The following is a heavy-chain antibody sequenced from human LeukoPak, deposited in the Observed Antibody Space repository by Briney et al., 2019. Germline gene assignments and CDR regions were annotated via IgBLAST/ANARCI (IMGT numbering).Heavy chain of an antibody. CDR2: ISDSGGST. CDR1: GFTFSSYA. J-gene: IGHJ4*02. D-gene: IGHD4-17*01. Sequence: PGGSLRLSCAVSGFTFSSYAMSWVRQAPGKGLEWVSAISDSGGSTYYADSVKGRFTISRDNSKNTLYLQMNSLRAEDTAVYYCAKDRYGDYVGFSYWGQGTLVTVSS. V-gene: IGHV3-23*01. CDR3: AKDRYGDYVGFSY.